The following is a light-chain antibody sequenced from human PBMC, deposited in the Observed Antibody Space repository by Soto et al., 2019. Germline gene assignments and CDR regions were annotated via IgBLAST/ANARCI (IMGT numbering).Light chain of an antibody. CDR1: SGHSSYA. V-gene: IGLV4-69*01. CDR2: LNSDGSH. Sequence: QPVLTQSPSASASLGASVKLTCTLSSGHSSYAIAWHQQQTEKGPRYLMKLNSDGSHRKGDGIPDRFSGSSSGAEHYLTISSLQSEDEADYYCQTWGTGIGVFGGGTKLTVL. CDR3: QTWGTGIGV. J-gene: IGLJ2*01.